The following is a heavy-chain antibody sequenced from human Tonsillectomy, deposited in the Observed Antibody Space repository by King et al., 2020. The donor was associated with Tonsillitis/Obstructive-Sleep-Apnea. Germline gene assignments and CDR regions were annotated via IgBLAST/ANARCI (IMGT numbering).Heavy chain of an antibody. Sequence: VQLVESGGGLVQPGRSLRLSCAASGFTFDDYAMHWVRQAPGKGLEWVSGISWNSGSLGYADSVKGRFTISRDNAKNSLYLQMNSLRAEDTALYYCAKDMTYDFWSGLKGWGQGTLVTVSS. D-gene: IGHD3-3*01. CDR1: GFTFDDYA. J-gene: IGHJ4*02. CDR3: AKDMTYDFWSGLKG. CDR2: ISWNSGSL. V-gene: IGHV3-9*01.